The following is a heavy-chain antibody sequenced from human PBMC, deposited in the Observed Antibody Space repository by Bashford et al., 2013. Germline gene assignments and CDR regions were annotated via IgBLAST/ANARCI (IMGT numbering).Heavy chain of an antibody. CDR3: ARAGQWLAWDY. CDR1: GGSISTYF. J-gene: IGHJ4*02. CDR2: FYYSGST. D-gene: IGHD6-19*01. V-gene: IGHV4-59*12. Sequence: SETLSLTCTVSGGSISTYFWSWIRQPPGRGLEWIGDFYYSGSTHYNPSLKSRVIMSLDTSKNQFSLKLSSVTAADTAVYYCARAGQWLAWDYWGQGTLVTVSS.